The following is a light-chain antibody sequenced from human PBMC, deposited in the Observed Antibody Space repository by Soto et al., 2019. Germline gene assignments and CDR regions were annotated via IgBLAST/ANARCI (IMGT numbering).Light chain of an antibody. Sequence: QSALTQPASVPGSPGQSITISCTGTSSDVGGYNYVSWYQQHPGKAPKFMIYDVSNRPSGVSTRFSGSKSGNTASLTISGLQAEDEADYYCNSYTTSNTRQIVFGTGTEVTVL. CDR1: SSDVGGYNY. CDR2: DVS. V-gene: IGLV2-14*01. J-gene: IGLJ1*01. CDR3: NSYTTSNTRQIV.